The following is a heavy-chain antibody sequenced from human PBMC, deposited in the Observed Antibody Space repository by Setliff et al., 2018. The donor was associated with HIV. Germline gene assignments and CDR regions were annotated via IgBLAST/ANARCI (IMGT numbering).Heavy chain of an antibody. D-gene: IGHD1-20*01. V-gene: IGHV3-21*01. CDR1: GFTFSDHY. J-gene: IGHJ6*03. Sequence: GGSLRLSCAASGFTFSDHYMDWVRQGPGKGLEWVSSISSSSSYIFYADSVKGRFTISRDNAKNPVYLQMNSLRAEDTAVYYCTRDYAYDWNAVMDAWGKGTTVTVSS. CDR3: TRDYAYDWNAVMDA. CDR2: ISSSSSYI.